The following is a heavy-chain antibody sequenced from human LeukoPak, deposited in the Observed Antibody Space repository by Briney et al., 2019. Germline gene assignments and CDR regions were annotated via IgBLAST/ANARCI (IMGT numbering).Heavy chain of an antibody. J-gene: IGHJ4*02. CDR2: INGDGSST. CDR3: ARDLTTGNSY. D-gene: IGHD1-1*01. Sequence: GGSLRLSCAASGFTFSDYWMHWVRQAPGKGLVWVSRINGDGSSTNYADSVKGRFTISRDNAKNSLYLQMNSLRAEDTAVYYCARDLTTGNSYWGQGTLVTVSS. CDR1: GFTFSDYW. V-gene: IGHV3-74*01.